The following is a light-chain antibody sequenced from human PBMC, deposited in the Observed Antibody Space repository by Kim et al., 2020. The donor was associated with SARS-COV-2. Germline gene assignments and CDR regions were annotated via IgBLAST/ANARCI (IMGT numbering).Light chain of an antibody. CDR3: QAKDSNTVV. Sequence: VSPGQTASIPCSGYKLGYKYACWYQQKPGPSPVLVIYQNGERPSGIPERFSSSNSGNTAPIPISWTLTKDEANFYCQAKDSNTVVFSIATQLTVL. CDR2: QNG. V-gene: IGLV3-1*01. J-gene: IGLJ3*02. CDR1: KLGYKY.